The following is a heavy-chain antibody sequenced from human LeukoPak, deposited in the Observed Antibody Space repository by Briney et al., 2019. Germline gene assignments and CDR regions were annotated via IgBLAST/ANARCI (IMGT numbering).Heavy chain of an antibody. V-gene: IGHV1-46*01. CDR1: GYTFTSYY. D-gene: IGHD3-22*01. CDR3: ARENYYDSSGSTPNYFDY. Sequence: GASVKVSCKASGYTFTSYYMHWVRQAPGQGLEWMGIINPSGSSTSYAQKFQGRVTMTRDMSTSTVYMELSSLRSEDTAVYYCARENYYDSSGSTPNYFDYWGQGTLVTVSS. CDR2: INPSGSST. J-gene: IGHJ4*02.